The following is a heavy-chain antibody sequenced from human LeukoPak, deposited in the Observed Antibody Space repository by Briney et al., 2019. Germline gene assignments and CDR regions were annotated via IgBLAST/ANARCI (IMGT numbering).Heavy chain of an antibody. CDR3: AKLTTS. J-gene: IGHJ4*02. D-gene: IGHD4-11*01. Sequence: GGSLRLSCAASGFTFSSYAMHWVRQAPGKGLEWVAVISYDGSNKYYADSVKGRFTISRDNSNNTLYLQMNSLRAEDTAVYYCAKLTTSWGQGTLVTVSS. V-gene: IGHV3-30*04. CDR1: GFTFSSYA. CDR2: ISYDGSNK.